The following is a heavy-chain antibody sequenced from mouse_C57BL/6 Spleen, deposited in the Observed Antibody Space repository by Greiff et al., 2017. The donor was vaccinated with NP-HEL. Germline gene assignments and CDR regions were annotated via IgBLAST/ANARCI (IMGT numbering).Heavy chain of an antibody. CDR1: GYAFSSSW. CDR2: IYPGDGDT. V-gene: IGHV1-82*01. CDR3: ARGDSNYFYFDY. Sequence: QVQLQQSGPELVKPGASVKISCKASGYAFSSSWMNWVKQRPGKGLEWIGRIYPGDGDTNYNGKFKGKATLTADKASSTAYMQLSSLTSEDSAVYFCARGDSNYFYFDYWGKGTTLTVSS. J-gene: IGHJ2*01. D-gene: IGHD2-5*01.